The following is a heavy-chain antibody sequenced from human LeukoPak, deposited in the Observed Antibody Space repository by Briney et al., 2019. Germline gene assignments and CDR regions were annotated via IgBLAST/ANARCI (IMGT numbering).Heavy chain of an antibody. V-gene: IGHV4-34*01. CDR1: GGSFSGYY. CDR2: INHSGST. CDR3: ARGRDFWSRDFDY. J-gene: IGHJ4*02. Sequence: SETLSLTCAVYGGSFSGYYWSWIRQPPGKGLEWIGEINHSGSTNYNPSLKSRVTISVDTSENQFSLKLSSVTAADTAVYYCARGRDFWSRDFDYWGQGTLVTVSS. D-gene: IGHD3-3*01.